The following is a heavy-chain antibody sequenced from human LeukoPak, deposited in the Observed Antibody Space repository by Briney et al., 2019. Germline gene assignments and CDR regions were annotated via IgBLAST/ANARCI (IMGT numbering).Heavy chain of an antibody. CDR1: GGSISRYY. J-gene: IGHJ4*02. V-gene: IGHV4-59*08. CDR2: IYYRGSP. CDR3: AGLLRTGGYHYFDY. Sequence: PSETLSLTCTVSGGSISRYYWRWIRQPPGERLEWLGYIYYRGSPIHNPSLKSRVTISVDTSKNQFSLKLSSVTAANTAVYYCAGLLRTGGYHYFDYWGQGTLVTVSS. D-gene: IGHD1-26*01.